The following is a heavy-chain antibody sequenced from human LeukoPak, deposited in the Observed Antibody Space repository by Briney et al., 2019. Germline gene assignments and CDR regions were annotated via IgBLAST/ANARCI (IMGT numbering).Heavy chain of an antibody. J-gene: IGHJ3*02. CDR2: ISGSGGTT. Sequence: GGSLRLSCAVSGITLSNYGMSWVRQAPGKGLEWVAGISGSGGTTNYADSVKGRFTISRDNPKNTLYLQMNSLRAEDTAVYYCAKDFLPYYDSSGYSSDAFDIWGQGTMVTVSS. V-gene: IGHV3-23*01. D-gene: IGHD3-22*01. CDR1: GITLSNYG. CDR3: AKDFLPYYDSSGYSSDAFDI.